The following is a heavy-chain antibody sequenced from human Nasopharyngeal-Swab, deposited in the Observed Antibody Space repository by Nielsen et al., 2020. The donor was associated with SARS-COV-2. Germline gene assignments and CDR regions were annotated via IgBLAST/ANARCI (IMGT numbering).Heavy chain of an antibody. Sequence: GESLKISCAASGFTFSSYSMNWVRQAQGTGLEWVSSISSSSSYIYYADSVKGRFTISRDNAKNSLYLQMNSLRAEDTAVYYCARDIRLWFGELSHKLFDYWGQGTLVTVSS. CDR1: GFTFSSYS. V-gene: IGHV3-21*01. CDR2: ISSSSSYI. J-gene: IGHJ4*02. D-gene: IGHD3-10*01. CDR3: ARDIRLWFGELSHKLFDY.